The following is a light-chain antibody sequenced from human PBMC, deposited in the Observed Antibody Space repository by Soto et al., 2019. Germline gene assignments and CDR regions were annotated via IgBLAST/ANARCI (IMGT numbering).Light chain of an antibody. V-gene: IGKV3-20*01. Sequence: EVVLTQSPGNLSLPPGERATLSCRASQTVSSYLAWYQQKPGQAPRLLIYGASNRATGIPDRFSGSGSGTDFTLTISRLEPEDFAVYYCQHYGNSRTFGQGTKVDSK. CDR1: QTVSSY. CDR2: GAS. CDR3: QHYGNSRT. J-gene: IGKJ1*01.